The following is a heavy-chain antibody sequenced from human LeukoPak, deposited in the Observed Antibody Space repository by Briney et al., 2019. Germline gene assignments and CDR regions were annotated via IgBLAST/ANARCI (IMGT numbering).Heavy chain of an antibody. CDR1: GFTFSTYG. CDR2: ISGSGGST. Sequence: GGTLRLSCAASGFTFSTYGMSWVRQAPGKGLEWVSAISGSGGSTYYADSVKGRFSISRDNSKNTLYLQMNSLRAEDTAVYFCAKAGQQLFDYWGQGTLVTVSS. CDR3: AKAGQQLFDY. D-gene: IGHD6-13*01. J-gene: IGHJ4*02. V-gene: IGHV3-23*01.